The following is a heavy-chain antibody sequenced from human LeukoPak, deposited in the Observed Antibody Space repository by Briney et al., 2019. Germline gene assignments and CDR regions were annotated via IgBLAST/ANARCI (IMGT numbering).Heavy chain of an antibody. CDR3: AKDIGD. CDR2: ISWNSGSI. CDR1: GFTFDDYA. Sequence: SLRLSCSASGFTFDDYAMHWVRQAPGKGLEWVSGISWNSGSIGYADSVKGRFTISRDNAKNSLYLQMNSLRAEDTALYYCAKDIGDWGQGTLVTVSS. V-gene: IGHV3-9*01. J-gene: IGHJ4*02.